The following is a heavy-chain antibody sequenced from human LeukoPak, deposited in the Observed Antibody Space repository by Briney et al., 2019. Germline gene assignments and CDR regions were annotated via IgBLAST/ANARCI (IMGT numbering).Heavy chain of an antibody. V-gene: IGHV3-48*03. CDR3: ATPITMVRGEYPTDY. CDR1: GFTFSSYE. Sequence: GGSLRLSCAASGFTFSSYEMNWVRQAPGKGLEWVSYISSSGSTIYYADSVKGRFTISRDNAKNSLYLQMNSLRAEDTAVYYCATPITMVRGEYPTDYWGQGTLVTVSS. J-gene: IGHJ4*02. CDR2: ISSSGSTI. D-gene: IGHD3-10*01.